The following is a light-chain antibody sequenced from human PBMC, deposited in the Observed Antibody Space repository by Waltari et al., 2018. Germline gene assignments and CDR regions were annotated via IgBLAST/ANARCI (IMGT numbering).Light chain of an antibody. CDR2: GEN. V-gene: IGLV3-19*01. CDR1: SLGTYF. J-gene: IGLJ3*02. Sequence: SSELTQDPAVSVALGQTVSITCQGDSLGTYFATWYQQKPGQAPVLVFYGENNRPSGIPYRFSASRSGNTASLIITGAQAEDEADYYCQSRDSSANGVFGGGTKLTVL. CDR3: QSRDSSANGV.